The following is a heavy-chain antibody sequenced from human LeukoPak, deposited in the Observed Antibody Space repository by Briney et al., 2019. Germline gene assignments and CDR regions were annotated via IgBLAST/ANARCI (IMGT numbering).Heavy chain of an antibody. J-gene: IGHJ6*02. V-gene: IGHV3-66*04. D-gene: IGHD2-8*01. CDR2: IYSGGST. Sequence: PGGSLRLSCAASGFTVSSNYMTWVRQAPGKGLEWVSVIYSGGSTYYADSVKGRFTISRDNPKNTLYLQMNSLRAEDTAVYYCASQSMVYAIPSDYYYYGMDVWGQGTTVTASS. CDR3: ASQSMVYAIPSDYYYYGMDV. CDR1: GFTVSSNY.